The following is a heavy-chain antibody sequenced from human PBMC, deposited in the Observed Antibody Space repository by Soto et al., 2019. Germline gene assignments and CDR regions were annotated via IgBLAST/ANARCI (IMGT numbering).Heavy chain of an antibody. CDR3: VRLIGNSWLXF. CDR2: TYYRSKWYN. CDR1: GDSVSSITVT. D-gene: IGHD1-26*01. Sequence: SQTLSLTCAISGDSVSSITVTWNWIRQSPSRGLEWLGRTYYRSKWYNDYAESVKSRITINPDTSKNQFSLHLNSVTPEDAAVYYXVRLIGNSWLXFWGQGTLVXVSS. J-gene: IGHJ5*01. V-gene: IGHV6-1*01.